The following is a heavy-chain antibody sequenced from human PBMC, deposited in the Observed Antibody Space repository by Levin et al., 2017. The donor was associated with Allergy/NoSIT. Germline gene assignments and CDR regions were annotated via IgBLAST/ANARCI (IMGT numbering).Heavy chain of an antibody. J-gene: IGHJ6*03. CDR2: VSGYTGNT. CDR1: GYTFTRYG. D-gene: IGHD3-10*01. CDR3: AWGGSDYYYYHMDV. Sequence: AASVKVSCKASGYTFTRYGISWVRQAPGQGLEWMGWVSGYTGNTNYAQEFQGRVTMTTDTSTNTAYMELRSLRSDDTAVYYCAWGGSDYYYYHMDVWGNGTPVTVSS. V-gene: IGHV1-18*01.